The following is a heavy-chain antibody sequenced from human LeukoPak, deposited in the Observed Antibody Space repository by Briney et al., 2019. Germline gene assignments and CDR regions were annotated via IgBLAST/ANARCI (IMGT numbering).Heavy chain of an antibody. CDR1: GGSFSGYY. Sequence: PSETLSLTCAVYGGSFSGYYWSWIRQPPGKGLEWIGEINHSGSTNYNPSLKSRVTISVDTSKNQFSLKLSSVTAADTAVYYCARATHKGYCGSTSCYFWFDPWGQGTLVTVSS. CDR3: ARATHKGYCGSTSCYFWFDP. V-gene: IGHV4-34*01. CDR2: INHSGST. J-gene: IGHJ5*02. D-gene: IGHD2-2*01.